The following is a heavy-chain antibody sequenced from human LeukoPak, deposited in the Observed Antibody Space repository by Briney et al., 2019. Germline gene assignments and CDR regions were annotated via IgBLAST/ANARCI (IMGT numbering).Heavy chain of an antibody. CDR3: ATSRGSWPDYFDY. CDR1: GFTFSSYS. Sequence: GGSLRLSCAASGFTFSSYSMNWVRQAPGKGLEWVANIKQDGSEKYYVDSVKGRFTISRDSAKNSLYLQMNSLRAEDTAVYYCATSRGSWPDYFDYWGQGTLVTVSS. J-gene: IGHJ4*02. CDR2: IKQDGSEK. D-gene: IGHD6-13*01. V-gene: IGHV3-7*01.